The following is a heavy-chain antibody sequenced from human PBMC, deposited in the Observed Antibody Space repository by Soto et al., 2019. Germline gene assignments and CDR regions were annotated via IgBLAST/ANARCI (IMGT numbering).Heavy chain of an antibody. V-gene: IGHV4-39*01. CDR2: IYYSGST. J-gene: IGHJ3*02. Sequence: SETLSLTCTVSGGSISSSSYYWGWIRQPPGKGLEWIGSIYYSGSTYYNPSLKSRVTISVDTSKNQFSLKLSSVTAADTAVYYCASPLFTEGRAHLDAFDIWGQGTMVTVSS. CDR1: GGSISSSSYY. CDR3: ASPLFTEGRAHLDAFDI.